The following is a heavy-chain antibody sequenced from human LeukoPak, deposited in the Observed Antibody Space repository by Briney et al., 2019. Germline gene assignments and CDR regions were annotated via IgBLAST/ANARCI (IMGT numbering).Heavy chain of an antibody. CDR2: INHSGTT. CDR3: ARLPLGAFGEVLNFDL. Sequence: PSETLSLTCDVHGEFFSGFYWSWIRQAPGKGLEWIWDINHSGTTKYNPSLKSRVTLLIDTSKNHFSLKVNSVTAADTAVYYCARLPLGAFGEVLNFDLWGQGTVVTVSS. J-gene: IGHJ4*02. D-gene: IGHD3-10*01. CDR1: GEFFSGFY. V-gene: IGHV4-34*01.